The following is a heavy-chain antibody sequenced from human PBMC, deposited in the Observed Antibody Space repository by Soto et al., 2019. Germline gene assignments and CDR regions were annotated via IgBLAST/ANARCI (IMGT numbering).Heavy chain of an antibody. CDR3: ARSRGGYFDY. CDR1: GVSISSYY. CDR2: IYYSGST. D-gene: IGHD3-22*01. J-gene: IGHJ4*02. Sequence: ETLSLTCTVSGVSISSYYWSWIRQPPGKGLEWIGYIYYSGSTNYNPSLKSRVTISGDTSKNQFSLKLSSVTAADTAVYYCARSRGGYFDYWGQGTLVTVSS. V-gene: IGHV4-59*01.